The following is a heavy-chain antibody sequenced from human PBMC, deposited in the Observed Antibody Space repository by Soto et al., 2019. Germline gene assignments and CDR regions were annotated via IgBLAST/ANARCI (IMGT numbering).Heavy chain of an antibody. CDR1: GYTFSNYG. CDR2: INSYNGNT. V-gene: IGHV1-18*01. J-gene: IGHJ4*02. Sequence: ASVKVSCKASGYTFSNYGVTWVRQAPGQGLEWMGWINSYNGNTNYAQRLQGRVTMSTDTSTTTAYMELRSLKSDDTAVYYCAGAQTPTESDFWGQGTLVTSPQ. CDR3: AGAQTPTESDF.